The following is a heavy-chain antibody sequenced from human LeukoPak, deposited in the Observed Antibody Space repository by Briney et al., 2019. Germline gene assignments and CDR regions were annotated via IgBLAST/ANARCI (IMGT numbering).Heavy chain of an antibody. CDR3: AREGPYDILTGSMDY. V-gene: IGHV3-30-3*01. CDR2: ISYDGSNK. CDR1: GFTFSSYA. J-gene: IGHJ4*02. Sequence: GRSLRLSCAASGFTFSSYAMHWVRQAPGKGLEWVAVISYDGSNKYYADSVKGRFTISRDNSKNTLYLQMNSLRAEDTAVYYCAREGPYDILTGSMDYWGQGTLVTVSS. D-gene: IGHD3-9*01.